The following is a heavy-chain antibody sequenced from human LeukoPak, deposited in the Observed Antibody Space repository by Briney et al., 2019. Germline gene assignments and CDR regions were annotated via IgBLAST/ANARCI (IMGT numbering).Heavy chain of an antibody. Sequence: GGSLRLSCGVSGFTFCYYWMSWVRDAPGEGLECAANIKEEGSEKYYVDSVKGRFTISRDNATNSLYLQMNSLRAEDTAVYYCARIARRYSYGQYYYYYGMDVWGQGTTVTVSS. V-gene: IGHV3-7*05. CDR2: IKEEGSEK. D-gene: IGHD5-18*01. CDR3: ARIARRYSYGQYYYYYGMDV. CDR1: GFTFCYYW. J-gene: IGHJ6*02.